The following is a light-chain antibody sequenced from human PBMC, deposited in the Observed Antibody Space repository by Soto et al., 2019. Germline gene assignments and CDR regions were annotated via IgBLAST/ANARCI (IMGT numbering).Light chain of an antibody. CDR3: HQYNNWPHT. Sequence: EVVMTQSPATLSVSPGERATLSCRASQSVRSNLAWYQQKPGQTPRLLISAASTRATGIPARISGSGSGTEFTLTISSLQSEDFAVYYCHQYNNWPHTFGQGTKLEIK. V-gene: IGKV3-15*01. CDR1: QSVRSN. CDR2: AAS. J-gene: IGKJ2*01.